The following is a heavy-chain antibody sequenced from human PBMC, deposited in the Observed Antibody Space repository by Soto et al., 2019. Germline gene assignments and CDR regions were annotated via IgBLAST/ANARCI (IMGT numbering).Heavy chain of an antibody. Sequence: PGGSLRLSCAASGFTFSSYSMNWVRQAPGKGLERVSSISSSSSYIYYADSVKGRFTISRDNAKNSLYLQMNSLRAEDTAVYYCARGGYCSSTSCYGYYWFDPWGQGTLVTVSS. CDR2: ISSSSSYI. D-gene: IGHD2-2*01. CDR1: GFTFSSYS. CDR3: ARGGYCSSTSCYGYYWFDP. V-gene: IGHV3-21*01. J-gene: IGHJ5*02.